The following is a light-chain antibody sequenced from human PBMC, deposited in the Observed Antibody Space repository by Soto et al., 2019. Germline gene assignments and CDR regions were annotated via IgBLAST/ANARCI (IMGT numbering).Light chain of an antibody. CDR2: DAS. J-gene: IGKJ1*01. CDR3: QQYNSFWT. V-gene: IGKV1-5*01. CDR1: QSISSW. Sequence: DIQMTQSPSTLSASVGDRVTITCRASQSISSWLAWYQQKPGKAPNLLIYDASSLQSGVPSRFSGSRSGTKFTLTISSLQPDDFATYYCQQYNSFWTVGQGTRVEI.